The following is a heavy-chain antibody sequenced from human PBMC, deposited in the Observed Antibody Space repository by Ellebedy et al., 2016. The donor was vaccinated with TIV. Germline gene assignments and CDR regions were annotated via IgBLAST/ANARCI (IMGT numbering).Heavy chain of an antibody. J-gene: IGHJ5*02. CDR1: GLTVNSNY. CDR3: ASGVGRTWFNP. Sequence: GGSLRLSXAVSGLTVNSNYMTWVRQAPGKGLEWVATIKQDESEIYYVDSVKGRFTISRDNAKTSLYLQMNSLRVEDTAVYYCASGVGRTWFNPWGQGTLVTVSS. V-gene: IGHV3-7*01. CDR2: IKQDESEI. D-gene: IGHD1-26*01.